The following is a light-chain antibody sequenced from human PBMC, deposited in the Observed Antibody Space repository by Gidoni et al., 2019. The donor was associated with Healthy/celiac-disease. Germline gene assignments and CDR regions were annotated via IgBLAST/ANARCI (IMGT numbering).Light chain of an antibody. Sequence: DIQMTQSPSSLSASVGDRVTITCRASQSISSYLNWYQQKPGKAPKLLIYAASSLQSGVPSRFSSSGSGTDFTLTISSLQPEDFATYYCRQSYSTPPWTFGQGTKVEIK. J-gene: IGKJ1*01. CDR2: AAS. CDR1: QSISSY. CDR3: RQSYSTPPWT. V-gene: IGKV1-39*01.